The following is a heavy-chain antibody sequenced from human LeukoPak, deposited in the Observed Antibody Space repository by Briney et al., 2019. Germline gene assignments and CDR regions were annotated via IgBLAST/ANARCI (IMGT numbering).Heavy chain of an antibody. V-gene: IGHV1-2*04. D-gene: IGHD3-10*01. CDR2: INPQSGGT. CDR3: AREEGMVRGVILDYNYYGLDV. J-gene: IGHJ6*02. Sequence: ASVKVSCKASGYTFTAYYMHWVRQAPGQGLEWMGWINPQSGGTNYAQKFQGSVTLTRDASIRTAYMELSTLRLDDTAVYYCAREEGMVRGVILDYNYYGLDVWGQGTTVTVSS. CDR1: GYTFTAYY.